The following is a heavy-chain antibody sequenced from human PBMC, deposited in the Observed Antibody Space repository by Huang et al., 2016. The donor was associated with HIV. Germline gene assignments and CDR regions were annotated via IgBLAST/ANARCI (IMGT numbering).Heavy chain of an antibody. D-gene: IGHD1-1*01. V-gene: IGHV4-34*01. J-gene: IGHJ3*02. CDR2: INHSGST. Sequence: QVQLQQWGAGLLKPSETLSLTCAVYGGSFSGYYWSWIRQSPGKGLEWIGEINHSGSTNYNPSLKSRLTISVDTSKNQFSLKLSSVTAADTAVYYCARERMMSWLDDYDAFDIWGQGTMVTVSS. CDR1: GGSFSGYY. CDR3: ARERMMSWLDDYDAFDI.